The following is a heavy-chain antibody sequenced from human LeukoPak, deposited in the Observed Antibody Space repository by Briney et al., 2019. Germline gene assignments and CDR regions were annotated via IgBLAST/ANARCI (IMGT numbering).Heavy chain of an antibody. D-gene: IGHD3-22*01. Sequence: GGSLRLSCAASGFTFSSYGMHWVRQAPGKGLEWVAFIRYDGSNKYYADSVKGRFTISRDNSKNTLYLQMNSLRAEDTAVYYCASRNSSGYPYYFDYWGQGTLVTVSS. CDR1: GFTFSSYG. CDR3: ASRNSSGYPYYFDY. CDR2: IRYDGSNK. V-gene: IGHV3-30*02. J-gene: IGHJ4*02.